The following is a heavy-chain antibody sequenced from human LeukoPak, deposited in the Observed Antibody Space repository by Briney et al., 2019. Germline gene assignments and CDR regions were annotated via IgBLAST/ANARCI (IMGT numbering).Heavy chain of an antibody. CDR2: ITSSGGNT. CDR3: TTGPLRISMIVIDY. D-gene: IGHD3-22*01. J-gene: IGHJ4*02. V-gene: IGHV3-23*01. Sequence: PGGSLRLSCTASGYIFSNFGISWVRQAPGKGLEWVSTITSSGGNTYYAQTVKGRFTISRDNSKNTLYLQMNSLKTEDTAVYYCTTGPLRISMIVIDYWGQGTLLTVSS. CDR1: GYIFSNFG.